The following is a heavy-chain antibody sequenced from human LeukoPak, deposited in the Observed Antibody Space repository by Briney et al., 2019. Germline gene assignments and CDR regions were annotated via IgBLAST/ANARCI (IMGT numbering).Heavy chain of an antibody. CDR2: IWYDGSNK. Sequence: PWGSLRLSCAASGFTFSSYGMHWVRQAPGKGLEWVGVIWYDGSNKYCADSVKGRVTISRDNSKNTLYMQVNSLRAEDTAVYYCARARNDYDSSGFAALDPWGQGTLVTVSS. D-gene: IGHD3-22*01. CDR3: ARARNDYDSSGFAALDP. CDR1: GFTFSSYG. V-gene: IGHV3-33*01. J-gene: IGHJ5*02.